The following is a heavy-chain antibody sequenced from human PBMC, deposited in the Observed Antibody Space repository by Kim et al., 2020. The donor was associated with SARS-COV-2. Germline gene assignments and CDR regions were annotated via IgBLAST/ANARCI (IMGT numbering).Heavy chain of an antibody. D-gene: IGHD3-22*01. CDR1: QFTFSSYT. J-gene: IGHJ3*02. Sequence: GGSLRLSCTASQFTFSSYTMVWVRQAPGKGLEWVSGISGSGGATYYADSVKGRFTITRDNSKNTLFLHMTSLRADDSAKYYCAKDRGYHYDGSRPAGVCDIGGQGTVVTVSS. CDR2: ISGSGGAT. V-gene: IGHV3-23*01. CDR3: AKDRGYHYDGSRPAGVCDI.